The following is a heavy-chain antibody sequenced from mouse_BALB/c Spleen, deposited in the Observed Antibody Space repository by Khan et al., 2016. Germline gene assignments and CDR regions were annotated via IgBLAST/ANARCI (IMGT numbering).Heavy chain of an antibody. Sequence: QSQLVQSGPELKKPGETVKISCKASGYTFTDYSMHWVKQTPGKGLKWMGWINTETGEPTYADDFKGRFAFSLETSASTAYLQITNLKNEDTATYFCARATLLRLLAYWGQGTLVTVSA. CDR3: ARATLLRLLAY. J-gene: IGHJ3*01. CDR2: INTETGEP. V-gene: IGHV9-2-1*01. CDR1: GYTFTDYS. D-gene: IGHD1-2*01.